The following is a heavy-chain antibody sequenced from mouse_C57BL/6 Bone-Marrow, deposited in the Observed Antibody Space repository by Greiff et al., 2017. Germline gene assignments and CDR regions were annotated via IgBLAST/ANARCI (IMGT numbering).Heavy chain of an antibody. D-gene: IGHD1-1*01. Sequence: VQLQQSGPVLVKPGASVKMSCKASGYTFTDYDMNWVKQSHGKSLEWIGVINPYNGGTSYNQKFKGKATLTVDKSSSTAYMELNSLTSEDSAVYYCASHARLYGSCYSFDYWGQGTTLTVSS. CDR3: ASHARLYGSCYSFDY. J-gene: IGHJ2*01. CDR1: GYTFTDYD. CDR2: INPYNGGT. V-gene: IGHV1-19*01.